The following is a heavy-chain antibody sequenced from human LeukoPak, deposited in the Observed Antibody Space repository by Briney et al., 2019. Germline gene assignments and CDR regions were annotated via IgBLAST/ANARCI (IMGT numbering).Heavy chain of an antibody. D-gene: IGHD2/OR15-2a*01. Sequence: GASVKVPCKASGYTFTSYDINWVRQATGQGLEWMGWMNPNSGNTGYAQKFQGRVTMTRNTSISTAYMELSSLRSEDTAVYYCARGCPTSMLEDYYYYMDVWGKGTTVTVSS. J-gene: IGHJ6*03. V-gene: IGHV1-8*01. CDR1: GYTFTSYD. CDR3: ARGCPTSMLEDYYYYMDV. CDR2: MNPNSGNT.